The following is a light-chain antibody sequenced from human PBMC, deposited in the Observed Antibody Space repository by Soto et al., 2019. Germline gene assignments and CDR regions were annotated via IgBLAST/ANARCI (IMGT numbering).Light chain of an antibody. CDR3: QQYANSPIT. J-gene: IGKJ5*01. CDR2: GTS. Sequence: VVTQSPGTLSLSRGERATLSCRASERIYSAYLGWYQQKPGQAPRLLIYGTSSRATGIPDRFSGSGSGTDFTLTISRLAPEDFAVYYCQQYANSPITFGQGTRLEIK. V-gene: IGKV3-20*01. CDR1: ERIYSAY.